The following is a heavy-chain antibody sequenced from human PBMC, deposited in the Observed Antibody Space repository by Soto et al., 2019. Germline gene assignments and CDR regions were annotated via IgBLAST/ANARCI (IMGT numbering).Heavy chain of an antibody. V-gene: IGHV3-30*18. D-gene: IGHD2-21*02. CDR1: GFTFSAYG. CDR3: AKESRSSAVTATRVYGMDV. Sequence: GGSLRLSCTPSGFTFSAYGMHWVRQAPGKGLEWVAAISHDGTNKYYGDSVRGRFTISRDNSKNTLYLQMNTLRNEDTAVYYCAKESRSSAVTATRVYGMDVWGQGTTVTVSS. CDR2: ISHDGTNK. J-gene: IGHJ6*02.